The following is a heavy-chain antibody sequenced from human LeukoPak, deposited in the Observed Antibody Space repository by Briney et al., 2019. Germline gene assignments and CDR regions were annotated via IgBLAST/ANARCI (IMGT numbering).Heavy chain of an antibody. CDR3: ARSTYSSSRGDYYYYYYMDV. CDR1: GFTFSDYY. Sequence: GGSLRLSCAASGFTFSDYYMSWIRQAPGKGLEWVSYISSSGSTIYYADSVKGRFTISRDNAKNSLYLQMNSLRAEDTAVYYCARSTYSSSRGDYYYYYYMDVWGKGTTVTVSS. J-gene: IGHJ6*03. D-gene: IGHD6-6*01. V-gene: IGHV3-11*01. CDR2: ISSSGSTI.